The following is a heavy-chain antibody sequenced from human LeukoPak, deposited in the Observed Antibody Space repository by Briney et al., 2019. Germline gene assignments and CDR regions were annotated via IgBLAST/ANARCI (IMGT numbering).Heavy chain of an antibody. CDR2: INPSGGST. J-gene: IGHJ5*02. CDR3: ARDNSVGETAWWFDP. CDR1: GYTFTSYY. V-gene: IGHV1-46*01. Sequence: ASVKVSCKASGYTFTSYYMHWVRQAPGQGLEWMGLINPSGGSTTYAQRFQGRVTMTRDISTNTDYMELTSLTSDDTAMYYCARDNSVGETAWWFDPWGQGTLVTVSS. D-gene: IGHD1-26*01.